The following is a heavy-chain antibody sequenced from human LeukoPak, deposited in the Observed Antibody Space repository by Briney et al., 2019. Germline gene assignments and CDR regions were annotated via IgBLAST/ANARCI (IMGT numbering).Heavy chain of an antibody. Sequence: SGESLKISCKGSGYSFTSYWISWVRQMPGKGLEWMGRIDPSDSYTNYSPSFQGHVTISADKSISTAYLQWSSLKASDTAMYYCARRSRPPVWVKYSSSSGGNYWYFDLWGRGTLVTVSS. V-gene: IGHV5-10-1*01. CDR2: IDPSDSYT. CDR1: GYSFTSYW. D-gene: IGHD6-6*01. J-gene: IGHJ2*01. CDR3: ARRSRPPVWVKYSSSSGGNYWYFDL.